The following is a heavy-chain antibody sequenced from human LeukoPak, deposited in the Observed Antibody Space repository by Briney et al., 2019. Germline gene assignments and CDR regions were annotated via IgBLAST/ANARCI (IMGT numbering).Heavy chain of an antibody. V-gene: IGHV3-23*01. CDR3: AKGETNQYYYYYYYMDV. D-gene: IGHD1-14*01. CDR1: GFTFSSYA. CDR2: ISGSGGST. Sequence: GGSLRLSCAASGFTFSSYAMSWVRQAPGKGLEWVSAISGSGGSTYYADSVKGRFTISRDNSKNTLYLQMNSLRAEDTAVYYCAKGETNQYYYYYYYMDVWGIGTTVTVSS. J-gene: IGHJ6*03.